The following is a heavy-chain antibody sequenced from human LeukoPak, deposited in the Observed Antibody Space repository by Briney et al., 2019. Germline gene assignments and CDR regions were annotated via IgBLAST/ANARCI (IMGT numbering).Heavy chain of an antibody. CDR1: GFTFDDYA. V-gene: IGHV3-9*01. D-gene: IGHD5-12*01. J-gene: IGHJ4*02. CDR3: AKGSAYEMATTYFDY. CDR2: ISWNSGSI. Sequence: GRSLRLSCAASGFTFDDYAMHWVRQAPGKGLEWVSGISWNSGSIGYADSVKGRFTISRDNAKNSLYLQMNSLRAEDTALYYCAKGSAYEMATTYFDYWGQGTLVTVSS.